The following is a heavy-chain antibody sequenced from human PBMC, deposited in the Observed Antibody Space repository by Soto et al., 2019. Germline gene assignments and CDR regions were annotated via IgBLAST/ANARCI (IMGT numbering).Heavy chain of an antibody. J-gene: IGHJ4*02. Sequence: QITLNESGHTQVKPSQPLTLICTVSGVSLTTNGVGVGWIRQSPGKAPEWLALIYWADDKRYSPSLKSSLTITKDTSKIQVVLAMADLDPADTATYYCAHRVLRAVFGLVTTTAIYFDFWGQGTPGAVSS. D-gene: IGHD3-3*01. CDR1: GVSLTTNGVG. V-gene: IGHV2-5*02. CDR3: AHRVLRAVFGLVTTTAIYFDF. CDR2: IYWADDK.